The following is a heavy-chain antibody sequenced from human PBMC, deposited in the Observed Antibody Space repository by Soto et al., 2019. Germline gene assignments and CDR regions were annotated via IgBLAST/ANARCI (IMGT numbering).Heavy chain of an antibody. D-gene: IGHD2-2*01. CDR3: AKDPGYCSSTSCYDWYFDL. CDR1: GFTFSSYA. CDR2: ISGSGGST. J-gene: IGHJ2*01. Sequence: EVQLLESGGGLVQPGGSLRLSGAASGFTFSSYAMSWVRQAPGKGLEWVSAISGSGGSTYNADSVKGRFTISRDNSKNTLYLQMNSLRAEDTAVYYCAKDPGYCSSTSCYDWYFDLWGRGTLVTVSS. V-gene: IGHV3-23*01.